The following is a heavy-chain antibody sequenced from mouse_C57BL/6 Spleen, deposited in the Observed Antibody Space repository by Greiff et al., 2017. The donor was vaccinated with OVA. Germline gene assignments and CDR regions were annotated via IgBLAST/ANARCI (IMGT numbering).Heavy chain of an antibody. J-gene: IGHJ1*03. CDR2: ILPGSGST. CDR3: AERGGLRPTRKYFDV. V-gene: IGHV1-9*01. D-gene: IGHD2-4*01. Sequence: QVQLKESGAELMKPGASVKLSCKATGYTFTGYWIEWVKQRPGHGLEWIGEILPGSGSTNYNEKFKGKATFTADTSSNTAYMQLSSLTTADSAIYYCAERGGLRPTRKYFDVWGTGTTVTVSS. CDR1: GYTFTGYW.